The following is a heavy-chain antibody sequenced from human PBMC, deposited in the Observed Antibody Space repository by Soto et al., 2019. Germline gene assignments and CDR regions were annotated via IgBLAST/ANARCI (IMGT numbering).Heavy chain of an antibody. V-gene: IGHV4-30-4*01. J-gene: IGHJ4*02. CDR1: GCSISSGAYY. CDR3: ARDNYGDTYYFDY. D-gene: IGHD4-17*01. CDR2: IYYSGST. Sequence: PSETLSLTCTVSGCSISSGAYYWSWVRQPPGKGLEWIGYIYYSGSTYYNPSLKSRVTISVDTSKNQFSLKLSSVTATDTAVYYCARDNYGDTYYFDYWGQGTLVTVSS.